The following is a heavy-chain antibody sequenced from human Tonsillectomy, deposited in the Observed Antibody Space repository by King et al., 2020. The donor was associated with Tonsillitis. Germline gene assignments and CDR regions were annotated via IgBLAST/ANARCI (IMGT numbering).Heavy chain of an antibody. V-gene: IGHV1-2*02. CDR2: INPNSGGT. CDR1: GYTFTDFY. Sequence: VQLVQSGAEVKKPGASVKVSCKASGYTFTDFYMHWVRQAPGQGLEWMGWINPNSGGTNYAQKFQGRVTMTRDTSIRTAYMELSRLRSDDTAVYYCARDLSGSNYYYYFGMDVWGQGTTVTVSS. D-gene: IGHD1-26*01. J-gene: IGHJ6*02. CDR3: ARDLSGSNYYYYFGMDV.